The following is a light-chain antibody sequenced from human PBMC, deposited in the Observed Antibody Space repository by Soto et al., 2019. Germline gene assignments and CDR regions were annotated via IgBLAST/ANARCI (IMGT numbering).Light chain of an antibody. CDR2: AAS. CDR1: QDINNY. CDR3: QRYNTYPYT. Sequence: DVQMTQSPSSLSASVGDRVTITCRASQDINNYLTWFQQKPGMAPKALIYAASSLHSGVPSKFSGSASGTDFTLTITSLQPEDFATYYCQRYNTYPYTFGQGTKLEIK. J-gene: IGKJ2*01. V-gene: IGKV1-16*02.